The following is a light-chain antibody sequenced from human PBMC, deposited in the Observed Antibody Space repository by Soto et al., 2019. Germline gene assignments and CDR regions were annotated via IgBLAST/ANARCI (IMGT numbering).Light chain of an antibody. J-gene: IGKJ5*01. CDR2: DTS. CDR1: QNIHNY. Sequence: ETVLTQSPATLSLSPGERATLSCRASQNIHNYLAWYQQKPGQAPRLLIYDTSNRATGVPARFSGSGSGTDFTLTISSLEPEDFGVYYCQQREYWPPITCGQGTRLEAK. V-gene: IGKV3-11*01. CDR3: QQREYWPPIT.